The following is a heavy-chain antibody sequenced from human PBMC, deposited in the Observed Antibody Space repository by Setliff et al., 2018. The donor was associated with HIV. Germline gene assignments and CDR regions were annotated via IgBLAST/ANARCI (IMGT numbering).Heavy chain of an antibody. V-gene: IGHV4-30-4*01. CDR2: IYHSGST. D-gene: IGHD6-13*01. CDR3: ARADSSSWFFATFDI. J-gene: IGHJ3*02. Sequence: TLSLTCTVSGGSISSHYWSWIRQPPGKGLEWIGYIYHSGSTHYNPSLNSRVAFSVDTSKNQFSLKLYSVTVADTAFYYCARADSSSWFFATFDIWGQGTMVTVS. CDR1: GGSISSHY.